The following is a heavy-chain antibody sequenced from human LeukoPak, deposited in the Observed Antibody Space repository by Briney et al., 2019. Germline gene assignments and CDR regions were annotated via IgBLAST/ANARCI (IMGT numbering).Heavy chain of an antibody. CDR3: ARDSALAQAVMFDY. V-gene: IGHV4-38-2*02. CDR1: GYSISSGYY. J-gene: IGHJ4*02. D-gene: IGHD6-19*01. CDR2: IDHSGST. Sequence: SETPSLTCTVSGYSISSGYYWGWIRQPPGKGLEWTGSIDHSGSTYYNPSLKSRITISVDTSKNQFSLKLSSVTAAGTAVYYCARDSALAQAVMFDYWGQGTLVTVSS.